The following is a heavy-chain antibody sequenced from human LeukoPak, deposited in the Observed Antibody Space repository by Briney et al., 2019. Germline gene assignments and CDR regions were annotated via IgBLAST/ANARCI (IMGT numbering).Heavy chain of an antibody. D-gene: IGHD1-1*01. J-gene: IGHJ4*02. V-gene: IGHV3-20*04. CDR2: INWNGGST. CDR1: GFTFDDYG. Sequence: PGGSLRLSCAASGFTFDDYGMSWVRQAPGKGLEWVSGINWNGGSTGYADSVKGRFTISRDNAKNSLYLQMNSLRAEDTALYYCARVNNWNDGGYSYYWGQGTLVTVSS. CDR3: ARVNNWNDGGYSYY.